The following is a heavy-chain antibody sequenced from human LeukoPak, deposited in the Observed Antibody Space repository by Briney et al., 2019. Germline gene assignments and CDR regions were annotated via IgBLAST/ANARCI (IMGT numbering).Heavy chain of an antibody. Sequence: PGGSLRLSCAASGFTLGSYSMNWVRQAPGKGLEWISYISSSSTTIYYADSVKGQFTVSRDNAKNSLYLQMNSLRAEDTAVYYCARVATYYDILTGYYSGDYYYYMDVWGKGTTVTISS. D-gene: IGHD3-9*01. V-gene: IGHV3-48*01. CDR1: GFTLGSYS. CDR2: ISSSSTTI. CDR3: ARVATYYDILTGYYSGDYYYYMDV. J-gene: IGHJ6*03.